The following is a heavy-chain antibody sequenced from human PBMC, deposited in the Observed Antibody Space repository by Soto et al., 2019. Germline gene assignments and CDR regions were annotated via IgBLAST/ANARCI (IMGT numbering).Heavy chain of an antibody. D-gene: IGHD6-13*01. Sequence: NPSETLSLTCTVSGGSISSSSHYWGWIRQPPGQGLEWIGTIYYSGSTDYNPSLKSRVTISGDTSKNQFSLKVSSVTAADTAVYYCARGTSWQLPFDYWGQGTLVTVSS. CDR1: GGSISSSSHY. V-gene: IGHV4-39*07. J-gene: IGHJ4*02. CDR3: ARGTSWQLPFDY. CDR2: IYYSGST.